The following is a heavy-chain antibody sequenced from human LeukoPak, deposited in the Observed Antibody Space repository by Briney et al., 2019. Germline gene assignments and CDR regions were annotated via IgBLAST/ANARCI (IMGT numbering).Heavy chain of an antibody. CDR1: GDIVSSNSDA. CDR2: TYYRSKCDY. V-gene: IGHV6-1*01. Sequence: SQTLSLTCAISGDIVSSNSDAWNWIRQSQSRGLEWLGRTYYRSKCDYDYAVAVKSRISINPDTSKNQFSLQLSSVTPEDTAVYYCARDPVGGSTIFDYWGQGTLVTVSS. CDR3: ARDPVGGSTIFDY. D-gene: IGHD1-26*01. J-gene: IGHJ4*02.